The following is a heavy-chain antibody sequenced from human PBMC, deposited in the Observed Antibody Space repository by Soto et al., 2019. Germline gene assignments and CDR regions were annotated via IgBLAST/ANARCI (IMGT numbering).Heavy chain of an antibody. Sequence: GASVKVSCKASGYIFTGYSFNWVRQAPGQGLEWMGWINPNNGDTNYAQKFQGRVTMTRDTSISSVYMELSGLRSDDTAVYYCARTNSAYNDEFDYWGPGTLVTVSS. V-gene: IGHV1-2*02. CDR1: GYIFTGYS. J-gene: IGHJ4*02. D-gene: IGHD5-12*01. CDR2: INPNNGDT. CDR3: ARTNSAYNDEFDY.